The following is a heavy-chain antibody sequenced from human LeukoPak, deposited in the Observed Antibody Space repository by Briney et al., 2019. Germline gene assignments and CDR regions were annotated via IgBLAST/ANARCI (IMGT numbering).Heavy chain of an antibody. D-gene: IGHD3-10*01. Sequence: SETLSLTCTASGGSISTTSYYWGWIRQPPGKGLECIGNIYYSGSTYYNPSLKSRVTISVDTSKNQFSLKLSSVTAADTAVYYCARHEELLWFGEYYYYYMDVWGKGTTVTISS. J-gene: IGHJ6*03. CDR2: IYYSGST. CDR1: GGSISTTSYY. CDR3: ARHEELLWFGEYYYYYMDV. V-gene: IGHV4-39*01.